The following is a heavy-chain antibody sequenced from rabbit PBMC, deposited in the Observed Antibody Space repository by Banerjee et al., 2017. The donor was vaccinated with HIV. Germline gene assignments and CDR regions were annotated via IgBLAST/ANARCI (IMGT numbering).Heavy chain of an antibody. CDR1: GFTISSSYY. CDR2: INGGSLST. CDR3: ARAGDRHYSHL. V-gene: IGHV1S45*01. J-gene: IGHJ4*01. Sequence: QEQLEESGGDLVKPEGSLTLTCKASGFTISSSYYICWVRQAPGKGLEWIGCINGGSLSTDYASWAKGRFTLSKTSSTTVTLQMTSLTAADTATYFCARAGDRHYSHLWGPGTLVTVS. D-gene: IGHD2-1*01.